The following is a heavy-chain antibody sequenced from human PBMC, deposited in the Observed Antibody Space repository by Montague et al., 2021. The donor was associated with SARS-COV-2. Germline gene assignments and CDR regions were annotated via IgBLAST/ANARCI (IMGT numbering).Heavy chain of an antibody. CDR3: ASSPLRTSGANWYDKYFQH. Sequence: SETLSLTCTVSGGSISVSSYYWAWIRQPPGKGLEWIGSIYYGGTADHNPSLKSRVTISVDTSNNQFSLKLTSLTAADTAVYSCASSPLRTSGANWYDKYFQHWGQGTRVTVSS. CDR1: GGSISVSSYY. D-gene: IGHD1-1*01. CDR2: IYYGGTA. V-gene: IGHV4-39*07. J-gene: IGHJ1*01.